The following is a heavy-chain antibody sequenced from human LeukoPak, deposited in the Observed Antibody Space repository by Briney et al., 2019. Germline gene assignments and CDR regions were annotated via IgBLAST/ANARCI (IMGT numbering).Heavy chain of an antibody. Sequence: GGSLRLSCAASGFTVSSNYMSWVRQAPGKGLEWVSVIYSGGSTYYADSVKGRFTISRDNSKNTLYLQMNSLRAEDTAVYYCARSPEEYCGGDCYPSTYFDYWGQGTLDTVSS. V-gene: IGHV3-53*01. J-gene: IGHJ4*02. CDR3: ARSPEEYCGGDCYPSTYFDY. CDR2: IYSGGST. CDR1: GFTVSSNY. D-gene: IGHD2-21*02.